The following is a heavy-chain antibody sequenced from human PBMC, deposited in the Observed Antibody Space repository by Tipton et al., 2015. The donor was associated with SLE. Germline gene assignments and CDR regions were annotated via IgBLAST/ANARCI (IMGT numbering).Heavy chain of an antibody. CDR3: ARHLGAHNWNY. CDR2: VYYTGTT. D-gene: IGHD1-20*01. CDR1: GDSISGTTYS. J-gene: IGHJ4*02. V-gene: IGHV4-39*01. Sequence: TLSLTRTVSGDSISGTTYSWAWIRQSPGKGLDWIGSVYYTGTTFYNPSLESRVTVSLDTSRNRFSLRLRSVTAADTAMYFCARHLGAHNWNYWGQGTLVTVSS.